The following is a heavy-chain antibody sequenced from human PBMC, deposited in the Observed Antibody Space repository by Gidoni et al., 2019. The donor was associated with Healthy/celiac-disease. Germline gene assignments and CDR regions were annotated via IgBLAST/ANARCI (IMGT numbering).Heavy chain of an antibody. CDR3: ARDLGHDYPKWGNYYYGMDV. Sequence: QVQLVQSGAEVKKPGASVHVSCKVSGYTFTGFYMPWVRQAPGQGLEWMGWINHNSGGTNYAQKLQGRVTMTRDTSISTAYMELSRLRSDDTAVYYCARDLGHDYPKWGNYYYGMDVWGQGTTVTVSS. D-gene: IGHD3-16*01. CDR1: GYTFTGFY. J-gene: IGHJ6*02. CDR2: INHNSGGT. V-gene: IGHV1-2*02.